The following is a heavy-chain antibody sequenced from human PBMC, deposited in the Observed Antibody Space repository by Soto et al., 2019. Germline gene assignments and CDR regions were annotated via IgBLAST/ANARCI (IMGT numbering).Heavy chain of an antibody. CDR1: GFTFSSYA. CDR2: ISYDGSNK. CDR3: ARGDTNYDILTCYWYYYYGMDV. J-gene: IGHJ6*02. Sequence: QVQLVESGGGVVQPGRSLRLSCAASGFTFSSYAMHWVRHAPGKGLEWVAGISYDGSNKYYADSVKGRFTISRDNSKNTLYLQINSMRAEDTAVYYCARGDTNYDILTCYWYYYYGMDVWGQGTTVTVSS. D-gene: IGHD3-9*01. V-gene: IGHV3-30-3*01.